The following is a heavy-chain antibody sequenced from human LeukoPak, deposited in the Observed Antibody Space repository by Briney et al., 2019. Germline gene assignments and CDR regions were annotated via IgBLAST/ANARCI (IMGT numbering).Heavy chain of an antibody. CDR2: INHSGST. CDR3: ASLYSSGWADY. Sequence: SETLSLTCAVYGGSFSGYYWSWIRQPPGEGLEWIGEINHSGSTNYNPSLKSRVTISVDTSKNQFSLKLSSVTAADTAVYYCASLYSSGWADYWGQGTLVTASS. D-gene: IGHD6-19*01. J-gene: IGHJ4*02. CDR1: GGSFSGYY. V-gene: IGHV4-34*01.